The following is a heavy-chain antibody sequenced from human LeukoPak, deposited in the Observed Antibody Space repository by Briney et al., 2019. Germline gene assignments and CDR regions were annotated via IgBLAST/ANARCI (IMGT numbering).Heavy chain of an antibody. CDR3: ARGPMEYCSGGSCSLLFDY. D-gene: IGHD2-15*01. V-gene: IGHV1-18*01. Sequence: GASVKASCKASGYTFTSYGISWVRQAPGQGLEWMGWISAYNGNTNYAQKLQGRVTMTTDTSTSTAYMELRSLRSDDTAVYYCARGPMEYCSGGSCSLLFDYWGQGTLVTVSS. CDR1: GYTFTSYG. J-gene: IGHJ4*02. CDR2: ISAYNGNT.